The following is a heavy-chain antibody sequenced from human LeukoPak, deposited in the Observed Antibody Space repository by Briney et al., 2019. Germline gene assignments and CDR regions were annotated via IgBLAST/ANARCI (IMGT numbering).Heavy chain of an antibody. D-gene: IGHD2-21*02. J-gene: IGHJ4*02. V-gene: IGHV3-33*06. Sequence: PGRSLRLSCAASGFTFSTYGMHWVRQAPGKGLEWVAVIWYDGSNKYYVDSVKGRFFISRDNSKNTVYLQMNSLRAEDTAVYYCAKDYCGGDCHNPPLGFDNWGQGTLVTVFS. CDR3: AKDYCGGDCHNPPLGFDN. CDR2: IWYDGSNK. CDR1: GFTFSTYG.